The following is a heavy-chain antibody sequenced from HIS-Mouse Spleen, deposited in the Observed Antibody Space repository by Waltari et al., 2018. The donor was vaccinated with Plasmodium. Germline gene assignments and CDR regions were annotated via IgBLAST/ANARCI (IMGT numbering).Heavy chain of an antibody. CDR1: VFPSSRYT. CDR2: ISSSSSTI. V-gene: IGHV3-48*02. J-gene: IGHJ4*02. Sequence: EVQLVESGGGLVQPGGSLELFCAASVFPSSRYTMNWVRQAPGKGLEWVSYISSSSSTIYYADSVKGRFTISRDNAKNSLYLQMNSLRDEDTAVYYCARVVTIFGVVIDYWGQGTLVTVSS. D-gene: IGHD3-3*01. CDR3: ARVVTIFGVVIDY.